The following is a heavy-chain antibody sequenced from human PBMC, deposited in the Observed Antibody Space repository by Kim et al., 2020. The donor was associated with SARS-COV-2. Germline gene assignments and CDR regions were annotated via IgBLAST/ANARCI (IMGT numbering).Heavy chain of an antibody. CDR2: IYYDGTT. J-gene: IGHJ4*02. Sequence: SETLSLTCSVSGASIKINTYYWGWIRQPPGKGLDWIGSIYYDGTTFYNPSLRSRVTISLDLSTNGFSLRLSSVTAADTAVYYCGRGSRKPLINIDYWGQGTLVAVSS. CDR1: GASIKINTYY. V-gene: IGHV4-39*07. CDR3: GRGSRKPLINIDY. D-gene: IGHD3-10*01.